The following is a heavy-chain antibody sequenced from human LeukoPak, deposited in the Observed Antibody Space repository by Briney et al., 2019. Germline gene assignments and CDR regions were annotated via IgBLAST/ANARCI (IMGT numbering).Heavy chain of an antibody. Sequence: PSATLSLTCSVSGVSINSLYIIWVRQSPGKGLEWIGYIYDSGITKYNPSLKSRVTISVDTSKNQFALRLRSVTAADTAVYCCERAYSSASWFDPWGQGTLVTVSS. V-gene: IGHV4-59*11. CDR2: IYDSGIT. J-gene: IGHJ5*02. CDR1: GVSINSLY. CDR3: ERAYSSASWFDP. D-gene: IGHD3-22*01.